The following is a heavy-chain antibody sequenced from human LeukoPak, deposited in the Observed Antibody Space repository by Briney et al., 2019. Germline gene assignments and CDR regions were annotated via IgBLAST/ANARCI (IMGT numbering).Heavy chain of an antibody. CDR2: MNPNSGNT. Sequence: ASVKVSCKASGYTFPSYDINWVRQATGQGLEWMGWMNPNSGNTGYAQKCQGRVTMTRNTSISTAYMELSSLRSEDTAVYYCARGGGIASTNWFDPWGQGTLVTVSS. D-gene: IGHD6-13*01. J-gene: IGHJ5*02. V-gene: IGHV1-8*01. CDR3: ARGGGIASTNWFDP. CDR1: GYTFPSYD.